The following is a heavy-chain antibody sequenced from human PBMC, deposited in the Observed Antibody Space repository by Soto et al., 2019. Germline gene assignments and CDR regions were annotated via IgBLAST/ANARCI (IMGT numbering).Heavy chain of an antibody. V-gene: IGHV4-31*03. CDR1: GGSISSGGYY. J-gene: IGHJ6*02. CDR2: IYYSGST. Sequence: QVQLQESGPGLVKPSQTLSLTCTVSGGSISSGGYYWSWIRQHPGKGLEWIGYIYYSGSTYYNPSLKSRVTISVDTAKTQFSLKLSSVTAADTAVYSCASLARDYYGMDVWGQGTTVTVSS. CDR3: ASLARDYYGMDV.